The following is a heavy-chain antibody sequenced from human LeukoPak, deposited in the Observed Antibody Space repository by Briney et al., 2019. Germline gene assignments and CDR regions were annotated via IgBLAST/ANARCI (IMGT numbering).Heavy chain of an antibody. D-gene: IGHD4-23*01. J-gene: IGHJ4*02. CDR1: GGTFSSYT. Sequence: SVKVSCKASGGTFSSYTISWVRQAPGQGLEWMGRIIPILGIANYAQKFQGRVTITADKSTSTAYMELSSLRSEDTAVYYCATRGSYGGPNLDYWGQGPLVPVSS. CDR2: IIPILGIA. CDR3: ATRGSYGGPNLDY. V-gene: IGHV1-69*02.